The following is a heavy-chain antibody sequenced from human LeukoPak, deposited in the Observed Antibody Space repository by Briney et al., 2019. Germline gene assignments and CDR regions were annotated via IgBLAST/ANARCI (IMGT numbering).Heavy chain of an antibody. CDR1: GYTFTSYG. CDR3: ARDPIVGGNKPFDY. Sequence: ASVKVSCKASGYTFTSYGISWVRQAPGQGLEWMGWISAYNGNTNYAQKLQGRVTMTTDTSTSTAYMELRSLRSEDTAVYYCARDPIVGGNKPFDYWGQGTLVTVSS. J-gene: IGHJ4*02. D-gene: IGHD4-23*01. V-gene: IGHV1-18*01. CDR2: ISAYNGNT.